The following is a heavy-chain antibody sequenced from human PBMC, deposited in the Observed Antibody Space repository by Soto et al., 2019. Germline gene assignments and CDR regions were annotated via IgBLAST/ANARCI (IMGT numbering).Heavy chain of an antibody. CDR3: ASSSEKLGDYYYYGMDV. J-gene: IGHJ6*02. CDR2: IDPSDSYT. V-gene: IGHV5-10-1*01. D-gene: IGHD7-27*01. Sequence: GESLKISCKGSGYSFTSYWISWVRQMPGKGLEWMGRIDPSDSYTNYSPSFQGHVTISADKSISTAYLQWSSLKASDTAMYYCASSSEKLGDYYYYGMDVWGQGTTVTVSS. CDR1: GYSFTSYW.